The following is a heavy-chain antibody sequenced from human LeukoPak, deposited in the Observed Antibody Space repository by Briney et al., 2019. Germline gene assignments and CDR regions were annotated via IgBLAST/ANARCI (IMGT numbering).Heavy chain of an antibody. V-gene: IGHV4-59*01. CDR1: GGSISSYY. Sequence: PSETLSLTCTVSGGSISSYYWSWIRQPPGKGLEWIGYIYYSGSTNYNPSLKSRVTISVDTSKNQFSLKLSSVTAADTAVYYCAAYGSGSYLAYWGLGTLVTVSS. CDR3: AAYGSGSYLAY. D-gene: IGHD3-10*01. J-gene: IGHJ4*02. CDR2: IYYSGST.